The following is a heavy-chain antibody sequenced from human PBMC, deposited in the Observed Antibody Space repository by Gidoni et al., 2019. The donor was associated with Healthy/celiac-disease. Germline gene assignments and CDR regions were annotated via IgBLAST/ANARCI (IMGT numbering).Heavy chain of an antibody. CDR3: ARGGGFYYENNWFDP. CDR2: IYYSGST. CDR1: GGSISSSSYY. J-gene: IGHJ5*02. D-gene: IGHD3-22*01. Sequence: QLQLQESGPGLVKPSETLSLTCTVSGGSISSSSYYWGWIRQPPGKGLEWIGSIYYSGSTYYNPSLKSRVTISVDTSKNQFSLKLSSVTAADTAVYYCARGGGFYYENNWFDPWGQGTLVTVSS. V-gene: IGHV4-39*01.